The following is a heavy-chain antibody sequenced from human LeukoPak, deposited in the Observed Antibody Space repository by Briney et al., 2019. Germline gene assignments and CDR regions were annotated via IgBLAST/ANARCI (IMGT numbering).Heavy chain of an antibody. CDR1: GFTFGQYA. J-gene: IGHJ6*02. V-gene: IGHV3-43*02. CDR2: ISGDGDAA. Sequence: GGSLRLSCAASGFTFGQYAMHWVRQAPGRGLEWVAVISGDGDAAHYVDSVKGRFSISRDQSRSSLHLQMDTLRTEDTALYYCAKDRGGYYGSGTSYYFYGMDVWGQGTTVIVSS. CDR3: AKDRGGYYGSGTSYYFYGMDV. D-gene: IGHD3-10*01.